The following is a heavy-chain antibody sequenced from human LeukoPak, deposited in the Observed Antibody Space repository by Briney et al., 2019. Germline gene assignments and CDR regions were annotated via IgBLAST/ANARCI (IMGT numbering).Heavy chain of an antibody. Sequence: GGSLRLSCAASGFAFNTYSMNWVRQAPGKGLQWVSSISSSSSYMFHGDSMEGRFTISRDNAEKSLYLQMNSLRAEDTAVYYCVRVIPSSGTLDLWGQGTLVTVSS. D-gene: IGHD3-22*01. CDR1: GFAFNTYS. V-gene: IGHV3-21*01. CDR3: VRVIPSSGTLDL. CDR2: ISSSSSYM. J-gene: IGHJ5*02.